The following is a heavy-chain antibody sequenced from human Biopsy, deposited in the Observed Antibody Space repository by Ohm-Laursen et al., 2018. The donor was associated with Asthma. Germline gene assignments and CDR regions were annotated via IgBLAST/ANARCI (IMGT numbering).Heavy chain of an antibody. J-gene: IGHJ4*02. D-gene: IGHD3-22*01. CDR1: GFAVSRDY. CDR2: IYSGGTS. Sequence: SLRLSCAASGFAVSRDYMLWVRQAPGKGLEWVSVIYSGGTSHTADSVRGRFTISRDFSKNTLHLQMHSLRVEDTAVYYCARGDSSNWSHYYFDYWGQGTLVTVSS. CDR3: ARGDSSNWSHYYFDY. V-gene: IGHV3-53*01.